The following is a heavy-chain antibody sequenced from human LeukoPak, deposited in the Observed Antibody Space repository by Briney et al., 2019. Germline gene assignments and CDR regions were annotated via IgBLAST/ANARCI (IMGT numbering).Heavy chain of an antibody. CDR3: ATYYDRSGYKLDY. D-gene: IGHD3-22*01. Sequence: SETLSLTCTISGGSISSNNYYWGWIRQPPGKGLEWIGSINYSGSFYYNPSLQSRGTISVETSKNQVSLELNSVTAADTAIYYCATYYDRSGYKLDYWGQGTLVTVSS. CDR2: INYSGSF. V-gene: IGHV4-39*07. J-gene: IGHJ4*02. CDR1: GGSISSNNYY.